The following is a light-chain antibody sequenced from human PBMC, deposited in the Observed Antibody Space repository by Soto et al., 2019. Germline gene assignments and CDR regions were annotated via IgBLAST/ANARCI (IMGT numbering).Light chain of an antibody. CDR2: EVD. V-gene: IGLV2-14*01. CDR1: SFDVGAYNY. J-gene: IGLJ3*02. Sequence: QSVLTQPASVSGSPGQSITISCTGTSFDVGAYNYVSWYQQHPGKAPKLIIYEVDNRPSGVSDRFSGSKSGNTASLTISGLQAEDEADYYCSSYTDNNIPWVFGGGTKLTVL. CDR3: SSYTDNNIPWV.